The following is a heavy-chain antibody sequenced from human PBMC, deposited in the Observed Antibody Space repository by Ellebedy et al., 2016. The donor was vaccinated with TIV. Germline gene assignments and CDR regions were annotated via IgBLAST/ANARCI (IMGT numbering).Heavy chain of an antibody. CDR3: ARGGRGYSVSSILVYGMDV. Sequence: AASVKVSCKTTGYTFTAYYIHWMRQAPGQGLEWMGWINPNSGATNYAQKFQGRVTMTRDTSINTAYMQLSGLRSDDTAVYYCARGGRGYSVSSILVYGMDVWGQGTTVTVSS. CDR1: GYTFTAYY. CDR2: INPNSGAT. D-gene: IGHD5/OR15-5a*01. V-gene: IGHV1-2*02. J-gene: IGHJ6*02.